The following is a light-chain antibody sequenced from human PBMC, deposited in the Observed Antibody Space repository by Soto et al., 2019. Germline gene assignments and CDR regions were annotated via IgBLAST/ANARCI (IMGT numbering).Light chain of an antibody. CDR3: QQYNNWPRT. J-gene: IGKJ1*01. CDR1: QSVSSD. V-gene: IGKV3-15*01. Sequence: EIVMTQSPATLSVSPGERATLSCRASQSVSSDLAWYAQKPGQAPRLLIYSASTRETGIPARFSGSGSGTDFTLTINSLQSEDFEVDDCQQYNNWPRTFGQGTKVDIK. CDR2: SAS.